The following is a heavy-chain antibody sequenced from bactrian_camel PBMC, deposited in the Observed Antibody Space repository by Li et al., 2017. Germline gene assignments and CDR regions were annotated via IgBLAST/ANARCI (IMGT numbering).Heavy chain of an antibody. CDR2: INSAGGRT. J-gene: IGHJ4*01. CDR3: ATPSLSVAGTRGYNY. CDR1: VFSFTDYV. Sequence: DVQLVESGGGLVQPGESVRLSCLASVFSFTDYVESWVRQAPGKGLEWVASINSAGGRTDYLDSVKGRFTISRDSAESALYLQMNSLKSEDTALYYCATPSLSVAGTRGYNYWGQGTQVTVS. D-gene: IGHD6*01. V-gene: IGHV3S40*01.